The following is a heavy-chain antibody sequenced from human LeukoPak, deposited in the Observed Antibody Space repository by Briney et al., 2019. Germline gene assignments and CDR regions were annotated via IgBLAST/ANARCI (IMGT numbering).Heavy chain of an antibody. CDR3: ARAGRVDSSGYYPDY. J-gene: IGHJ4*02. CDR1: GGSISSTNW. V-gene: IGHV4-4*02. Sequence: SETLSLTCGVSGGSISSTNWWSWIRQPPGKGLEWIGEINHSGSTNYNPSLKSRVTISVDTSKNQFSLKLSSVTAADTAVYYCARAGRVDSSGYYPDYWGQRTLVTVSS. D-gene: IGHD3-22*01. CDR2: INHSGST.